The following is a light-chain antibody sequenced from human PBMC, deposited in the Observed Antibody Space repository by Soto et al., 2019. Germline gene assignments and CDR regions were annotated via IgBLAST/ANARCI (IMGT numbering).Light chain of an antibody. J-gene: IGKJ5*01. CDR1: QGISSY. CDR2: AAS. CDR3: QQSRT. Sequence: DIQLTQSPSFLSASVEDRVTITCRASQGISSYLAWYQQKPGKAPKLLIYAASTLQSGVPSRFSGSGSGTEFTLTISSLQPEDFATYYCQQSRTFGQGTRLEIK. V-gene: IGKV1-9*01.